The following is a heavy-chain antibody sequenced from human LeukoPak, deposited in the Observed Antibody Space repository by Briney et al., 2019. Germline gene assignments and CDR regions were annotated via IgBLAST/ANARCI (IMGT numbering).Heavy chain of an antibody. CDR1: GFTFSSYG. Sequence: GGSLRLSCTASGFTFSSYGMHWVRQAPGKGLDWVAFIHHDGSNKYYADSVRGRFTISRDNSKNTLYLQMNSLRAEDTAVYYCAELGITMIGGVWGKGTTVTISS. CDR3: AELGITMIGGV. D-gene: IGHD3-10*02. CDR2: IHHDGSNK. V-gene: IGHV3-30*02. J-gene: IGHJ6*04.